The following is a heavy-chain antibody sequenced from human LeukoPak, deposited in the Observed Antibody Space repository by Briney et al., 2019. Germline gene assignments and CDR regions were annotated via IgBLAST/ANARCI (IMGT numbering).Heavy chain of an antibody. J-gene: IGHJ6*03. D-gene: IGHD2-2*01. CDR2: TYYRSKWYN. V-gene: IGHV6-1*01. Sequence: SQTLSLTCAISGDSVSSNSAAWNWIRQSPSRGLVWLGRTYYRSKWYNDYAVSVKSRITINPDTSKNQFSLQLNSVTPEDTAVYYCARGVVVPAAMIGYYYYMDVWGKGTTVTVSS. CDR1: GDSVSSNSAA. CDR3: ARGVVVPAAMIGYYYYMDV.